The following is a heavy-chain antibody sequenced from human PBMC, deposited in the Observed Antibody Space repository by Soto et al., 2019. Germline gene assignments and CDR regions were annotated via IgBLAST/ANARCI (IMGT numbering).Heavy chain of an antibody. D-gene: IGHD6-13*01. Sequence: QVQLVESGGGVVQPGRSLRLSCAASRFIFSDYAMHWVRQAPGKGLEWVAVISYGGDNKYYAESVRGRLAISRDNLKNTLYLQMNSLNPEDTAVYHCAKARHSTSWYGVEADFWGQGTLVTVSS. CDR3: AKARHSTSWYGVEADF. CDR1: RFIFSDYA. J-gene: IGHJ4*02. CDR2: ISYGGDNK. V-gene: IGHV3-30*09.